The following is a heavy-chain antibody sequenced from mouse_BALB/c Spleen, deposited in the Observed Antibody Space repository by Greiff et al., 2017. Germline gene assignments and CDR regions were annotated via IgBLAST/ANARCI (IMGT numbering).Heavy chain of an antibody. CDR1: GYTFTSYW. V-gene: IGHV1-7*01. J-gene: IGHJ3*01. CDR3: ASTTMITTWFAY. CDR2: INPSTGYT. D-gene: IGHD2-4*01. Sequence: QVQLQQSGAELAKPGASVKMSCKASGYTFTSYWMHWVKQRPGQGLEWIGYINPSTGYTEYNQKFKDKATLTADKSSSTAYMQLSSLTSEDSAVYYCASTTMITTWFAYWGQGTLVTVSA.